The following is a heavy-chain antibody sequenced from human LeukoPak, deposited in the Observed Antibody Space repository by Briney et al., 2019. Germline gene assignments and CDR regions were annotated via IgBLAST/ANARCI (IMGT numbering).Heavy chain of an antibody. V-gene: IGHV4-59*01. CDR2: IYYSGST. CDR1: GGSISSYY. D-gene: IGHD3-22*01. J-gene: IGHJ3*02. CDR3: ARVGVYYDSSGYSGVDAFDI. Sequence: PSETLSLTCTVSGGSISSYYWSWIRQPPGKGLEWIGYIYYSGSTNYNPSLKSRVTISVDTSKNQFSLKLSSVTAADTAVYYCARVGVYYDSSGYSGVDAFDIWGQGTMVTVSS.